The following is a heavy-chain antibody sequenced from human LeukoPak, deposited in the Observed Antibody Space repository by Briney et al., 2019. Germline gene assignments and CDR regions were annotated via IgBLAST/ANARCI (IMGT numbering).Heavy chain of an antibody. CDR3: ARELPYYDILTGYRSLAFDI. CDR1: GFTFGYHW. V-gene: IGHV3-74*01. D-gene: IGHD3-9*01. CDR2: ISSDGSIT. Sequence: GGSLRLSCAASGFTFGYHWMHWVRQAPGKGPVWVSLISSDGSITGYADSVKGRFTISRDNAKNTLYLQMNSLRAEDTAVYYCARELPYYDILTGYRSLAFDIWGQGTMVTVSS. J-gene: IGHJ3*02.